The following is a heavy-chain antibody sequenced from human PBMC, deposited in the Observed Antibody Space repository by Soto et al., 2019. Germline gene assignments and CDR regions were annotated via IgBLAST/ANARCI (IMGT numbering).Heavy chain of an antibody. J-gene: IGHJ3*02. CDR2: IYPGNSDT. CDR3: ARQREACTSTSCYYPFDI. D-gene: IGHD2-2*01. Sequence: PGASLKISCQSSGSPFSTYWVAWVRQTPGKGLEWMGIIYPGNSDTRYSPSFQGQVTISADKSINTAHLQWSSLKASDTAMYYCARQREACTSTSCYYPFDIWGPGTMVTVSS. V-gene: IGHV5-51*01. CDR1: GSPFSTYW.